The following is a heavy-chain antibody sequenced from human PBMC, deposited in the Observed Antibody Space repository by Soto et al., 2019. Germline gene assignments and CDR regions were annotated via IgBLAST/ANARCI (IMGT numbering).Heavy chain of an antibody. CDR3: ARWGHIVPVPPADCGH. J-gene: IGHJ4*02. D-gene: IGHD2-21*01. Sequence: PGGSLRLSCAASGFTFSTYWMNWVRQTPGKGLMWVSRISPDGSNRGYADSVEGRFTVSRDNAKNTLHLQMHSLRAEDTAMYCCARWGHIVPVPPADCGHWGEGSLGTVCS. V-gene: IGHV3-74*01. CDR1: GFTFSTYW. CDR2: ISPDGSNR.